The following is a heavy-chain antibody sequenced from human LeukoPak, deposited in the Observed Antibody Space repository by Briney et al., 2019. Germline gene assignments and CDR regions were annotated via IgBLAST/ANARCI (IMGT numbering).Heavy chain of an antibody. V-gene: IGHV3-43*02. Sequence: PGGSLRLSCAASGINFNTYAMHWVRQAPGKGLEWVSLISGDGDRTPYADSVKGRFTISRDNDKNSLYLQMNSLRIEDTALYYCAKDRGYDVVFDPWGQGTLVAVSS. CDR2: ISGDGDRT. D-gene: IGHD5-12*01. CDR3: AKDRGYDVVFDP. J-gene: IGHJ5*02. CDR1: GINFNTYA.